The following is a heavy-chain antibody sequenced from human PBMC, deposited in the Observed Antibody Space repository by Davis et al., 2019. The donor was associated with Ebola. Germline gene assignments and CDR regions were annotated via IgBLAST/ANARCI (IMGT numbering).Heavy chain of an antibody. V-gene: IGHV5-51*01. J-gene: IGHJ4*02. D-gene: IGHD5-18*01. CDR1: GYSFTSYW. CDR2: IYPGDSDT. Sequence: GGSLRLSCTGSGYSFTSYWIGWVRHMPGKGLEWMGIIYPGDSDTRYSPSFQGQVTISADKSISTAYLQWSSLKASDTAMYYCARQGGYSYGYLFDNWGQGTLVTVSS. CDR3: ARQGGYSYGYLFDN.